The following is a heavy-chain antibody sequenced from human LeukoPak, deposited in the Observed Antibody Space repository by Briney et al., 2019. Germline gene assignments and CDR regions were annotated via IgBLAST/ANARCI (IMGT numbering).Heavy chain of an antibody. CDR3: AREQSHDILTGYGWYFDL. J-gene: IGHJ2*01. V-gene: IGHV3-21*04. Sequence: PGGFLRPSCAASGFTFSSYSMNWVRQAPGKGLEWVSSISSSSSYIYYADSVKGRFTISRDNAKNSLYLQMNSLRAEDTAVYYCAREQSHDILTGYGWYFDLWGRGTLVTVSS. CDR2: ISSSSSYI. CDR1: GFTFSSYS. D-gene: IGHD3-9*01.